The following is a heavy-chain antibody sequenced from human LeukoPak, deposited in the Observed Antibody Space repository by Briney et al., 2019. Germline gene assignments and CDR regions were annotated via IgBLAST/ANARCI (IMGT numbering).Heavy chain of an antibody. CDR1: GFTFSSYS. J-gene: IGHJ4*02. CDR3: ARDRGGGGSYPSGTIDY. D-gene: IGHD1-26*01. V-gene: IGHV3-21*01. CDR2: ISSSSSYI. Sequence: KPGGSLRLSCAASGFTFSSYSMNWVRQAPGKGLEWVSSISSSSSYIYYADSVKGRFTISRDNAKNSLYLQMNSLRAEDTAVYYCARDRGGGGSYPSGTIDYWGQGTLVTVSS.